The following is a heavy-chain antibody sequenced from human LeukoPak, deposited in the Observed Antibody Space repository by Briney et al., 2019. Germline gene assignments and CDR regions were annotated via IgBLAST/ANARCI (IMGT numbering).Heavy chain of an antibody. J-gene: IGHJ5*02. CDR1: GGSISSYY. CDR3: ARDRYGPKGWFDP. D-gene: IGHD3-10*01. CDR2: IYTSGSK. Sequence: PSETLSLTCTVSGGSISSYYWSWIRQPAGKGGEWIGRIYTSGSKNYNPSLKRRVTISVGKSKNQFSLQLSSVTAADTAVYYCARDRYGPKGWFDPWGQGTLVTVSS. V-gene: IGHV4-4*07.